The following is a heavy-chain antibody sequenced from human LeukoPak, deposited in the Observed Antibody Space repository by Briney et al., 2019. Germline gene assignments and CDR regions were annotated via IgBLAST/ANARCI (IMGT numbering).Heavy chain of an antibody. V-gene: IGHV3-21*01. CDR2: ISSSSSYI. J-gene: IGHJ6*03. CDR3: ASGADYYFYMDV. D-gene: IGHD3-16*01. Sequence: GGSLRLSCAASGFTFSNYTMNWVRQAPGRGLEWVSCISSSSSYIYYADSVKGRFTISRDNAKNPLYLQMNSLRVEDTAVYYCASGADYYFYMDVWAKGTTVTISS. CDR1: GFTFSNYT.